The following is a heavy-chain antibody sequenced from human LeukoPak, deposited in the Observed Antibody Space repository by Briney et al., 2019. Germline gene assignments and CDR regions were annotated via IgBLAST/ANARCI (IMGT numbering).Heavy chain of an antibody. CDR2: IYTSGST. J-gene: IGHJ3*02. V-gene: IGHV4-4*07. D-gene: IGHD3-22*01. CDR3: ARDKGYYDSSGYRRSDAFDI. CDR1: GGSISSYY. Sequence: EPSETLSLTCTVSGGSISSYYWSWIRQPAGKGLEWIGRIYTSGSTNYNPSLKSRVTMSVDTSKNQFSLKLSSVTAADTAVYYCARDKGYYDSSGYRRSDAFDIWGQGTMVTVSS.